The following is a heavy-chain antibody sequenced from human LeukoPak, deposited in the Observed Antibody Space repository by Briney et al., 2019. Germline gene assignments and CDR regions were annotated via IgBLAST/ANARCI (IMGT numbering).Heavy chain of an antibody. J-gene: IGHJ5*02. D-gene: IGHD3-10*01. CDR2: IYTSGST. Sequence: SETLSLTCTVSGGSISSYYWSWIRQPAGKGLEWIGRIYTSGSTNYNSSLESRVTISVDTSKNQFSLRLNSVTAADTAVYYCVRGRAWFGPWGQGTLVTVSS. V-gene: IGHV4-4*07. CDR3: VRGRAWFGP. CDR1: GGSISSYY.